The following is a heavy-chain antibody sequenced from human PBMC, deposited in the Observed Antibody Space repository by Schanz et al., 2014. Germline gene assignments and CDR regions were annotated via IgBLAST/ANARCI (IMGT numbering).Heavy chain of an antibody. D-gene: IGHD6-19*01. J-gene: IGHJ4*02. CDR1: AFIFRSYS. Sequence: EVQLVESGGGLVQPGGSLRLSCAASAFIFRSYSMHWVRQAPGKGLEWVSYISRSSSTIYYADSVRGRFTISRDNSKNTLYLLMNSLRAEDTAVYYCAKDLISGWSGFDYWGQGTLVTVSS. CDR2: ISRSSSTI. V-gene: IGHV3-48*01. CDR3: AKDLISGWSGFDY.